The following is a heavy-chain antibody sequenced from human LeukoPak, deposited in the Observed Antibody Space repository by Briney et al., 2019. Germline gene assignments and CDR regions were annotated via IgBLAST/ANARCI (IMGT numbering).Heavy chain of an antibody. CDR1: GFTFGDYA. CDR3: ARVGKNGWDFDH. V-gene: IGHV3-7*01. D-gene: IGHD6-19*01. J-gene: IGHJ4*02. Sequence: GGSLRLSCTASGFTFGDYAMSWFRQAPGKGLEWVANINEGGNVKFYVDSVKGRFTISRDNTMISLYLQMYSLRAEDTAVYYCARVGKNGWDFDHWGQGTLVTVSS. CDR2: INEGGNVK.